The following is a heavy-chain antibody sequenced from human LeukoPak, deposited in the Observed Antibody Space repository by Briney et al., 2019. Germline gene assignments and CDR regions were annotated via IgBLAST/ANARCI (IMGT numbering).Heavy chain of an antibody. Sequence: GGSLRLSCAASGFTFSSYGMHWVRQAPGKGLEWVAFIRYDGSNKYYADSVKGRFTISRDNSKNTLYLQMNSLRAEDTAVYYCAKGRGGFVVVPAAILYYFDYWGQGTLVTVSS. CDR2: IRYDGSNK. CDR3: AKGRGGFVVVPAAILYYFDY. V-gene: IGHV3-30*02. D-gene: IGHD2-2*01. CDR1: GFTFSSYG. J-gene: IGHJ4*02.